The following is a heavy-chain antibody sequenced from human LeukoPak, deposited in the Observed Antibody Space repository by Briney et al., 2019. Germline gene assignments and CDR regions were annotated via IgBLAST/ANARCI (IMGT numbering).Heavy chain of an antibody. Sequence: GSLRLSCAASGFTFSSYAMSWVRQAPGKGLEWVSAISGSGGSTYYADSVKGRFTISRDNSKNTLYLQMNSLRAEDTAIYYCAKQDTSMDYFDYWGRGTLVSVSS. CDR1: GFTFSSYA. CDR2: ISGSGGST. CDR3: AKQDTSMDYFDY. J-gene: IGHJ4*02. V-gene: IGHV3-23*01. D-gene: IGHD5-18*01.